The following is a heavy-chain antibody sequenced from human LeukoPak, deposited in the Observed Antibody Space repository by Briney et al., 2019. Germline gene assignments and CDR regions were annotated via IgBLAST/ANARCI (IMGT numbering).Heavy chain of an antibody. J-gene: IGHJ4*02. CDR3: AGCQYSSSWCYFDY. Sequence: GGSLRLSCAASGFTFSSYAMHWFRQAPGKGLEWVAVISYDGSNKYYADSVKGRFTISRDNSKNTLYLQMNSLRAEDTAVYYCAGCQYSSSWCYFDYWGQGTLVTVSS. D-gene: IGHD6-13*01. V-gene: IGHV3-30-3*01. CDR1: GFTFSSYA. CDR2: ISYDGSNK.